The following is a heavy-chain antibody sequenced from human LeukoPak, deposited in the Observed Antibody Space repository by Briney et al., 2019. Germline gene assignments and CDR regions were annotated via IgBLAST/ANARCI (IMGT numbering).Heavy chain of an antibody. CDR1: ASTVSSNY. CDR3: ARVAGDPWYFDL. J-gene: IGHJ2*01. V-gene: IGHV3-66*01. D-gene: IGHD7-27*01. Sequence: GGSLRLSCAASASTVSSNYLSWVRQAPGKGLEWVSVIYSGGNTYYADSVKGRFTISRDKSKKTLYLQMNSLRAEDTAVYYCARVAGDPWYFDLWGRGTLATVSS. CDR2: IYSGGNT.